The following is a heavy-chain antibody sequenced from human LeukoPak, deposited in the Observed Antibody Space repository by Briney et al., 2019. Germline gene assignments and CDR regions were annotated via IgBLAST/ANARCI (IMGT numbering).Heavy chain of an antibody. V-gene: IGHV1-2*02. CDR2: INPNSGGT. D-gene: IGHD2-2*01. CDR3: AREGCSSTSCPVANWFDP. Sequence: ASVKVSCKASGYTLTGYYMHWVRQAPGQGLEWMGWINPNSGGTNYAQKFQGRVTMTRDTSISTAYMELSRLRSDDTAVYYCAREGCSSTSCPVANWFDPWGQGTLVTVSS. CDR1: GYTLTGYY. J-gene: IGHJ5*02.